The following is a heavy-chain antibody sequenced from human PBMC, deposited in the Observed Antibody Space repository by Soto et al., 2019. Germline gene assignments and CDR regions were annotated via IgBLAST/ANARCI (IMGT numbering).Heavy chain of an antibody. CDR3: ARGQVVAAQH. Sequence: QLQLQESGSGLVKPSQTLSLTCAVSGCSISRGGYSWSWIRQPPGKGLEWIGYIYHSGSTYYNPALKSRVTISVDRSKNQFSLKLSSVTAADTAVYYCARGQVVAAQHWGQGTLVTVSS. V-gene: IGHV4-30-2*01. D-gene: IGHD2-15*01. J-gene: IGHJ4*02. CDR2: IYHSGST. CDR1: GCSISRGGYS.